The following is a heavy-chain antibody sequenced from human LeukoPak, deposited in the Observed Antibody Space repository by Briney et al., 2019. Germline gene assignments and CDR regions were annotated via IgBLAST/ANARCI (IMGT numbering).Heavy chain of an antibody. V-gene: IGHV3-30-3*01. CDR2: ISYDGSNK. Sequence: GGSLRLSCAASGFTFSSYAMHWVRQAPGKGLEWVAVISYDGSNKYYADSVKGRFTISRDNSKNTLYLQMNSLRAEDTAVYYCAKARGMVRGVIPPLGYYYYMDVWGKGTTVTVSS. D-gene: IGHD3-10*01. CDR3: AKARGMVRGVIPPLGYYYYMDV. CDR1: GFTFSSYA. J-gene: IGHJ6*03.